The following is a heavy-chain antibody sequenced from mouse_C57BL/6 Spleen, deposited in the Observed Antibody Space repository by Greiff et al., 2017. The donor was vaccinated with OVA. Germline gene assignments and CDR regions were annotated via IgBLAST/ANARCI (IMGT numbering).Heavy chain of an antibody. Sequence: QVQLQQPGAELVKPGASVKMSCKASGYTFTSYWITWVKQRPGQGLAWIGDIYPGRGSTNYNEKFKSKATLTVDTSSSTAYMQLSSLTSEDSAVYYCARLYSSYAMDYWGQGTSVTVSS. CDR3: ARLYSSYAMDY. J-gene: IGHJ4*01. CDR2: IYPGRGST. V-gene: IGHV1-55*01. CDR1: GYTFTSYW. D-gene: IGHD2-5*01.